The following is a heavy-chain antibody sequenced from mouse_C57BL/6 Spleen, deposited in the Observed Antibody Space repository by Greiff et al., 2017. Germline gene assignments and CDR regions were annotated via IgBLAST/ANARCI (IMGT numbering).Heavy chain of an antibody. CDR1: GFTFSSYA. J-gene: IGHJ4*01. CDR2: ISAGGSYT. CDR3: ARGSDYYGSSYDAMDY. D-gene: IGHD1-1*01. V-gene: IGHV5-4*03. Sequence: EVMLVESGGGLVKPGGSLKLSCAASGFTFSSYAMSWVRQTPEKRLEWVATISAGGSYTYYPDNVKGRFTLSRDNAKNHLYLQMSHLKSEDTAMYYCARGSDYYGSSYDAMDYWGQGTSVTVSS.